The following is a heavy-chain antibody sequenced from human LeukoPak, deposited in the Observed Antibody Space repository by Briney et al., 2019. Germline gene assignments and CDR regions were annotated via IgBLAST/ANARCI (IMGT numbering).Heavy chain of an antibody. CDR1: GGSFSGYY. Sequence: SETLSLTCAVYGGSFSGYYWSWIRQPPGKGLEWIGEINHSGSTNYNPSLKSRVTISVDTSKNQFSLKLSAVTAADTGVYYCAKEQWLINSFDDWGQGTLVTVSS. CDR2: INHSGST. V-gene: IGHV4-34*01. J-gene: IGHJ4*02. D-gene: IGHD6-19*01. CDR3: AKEQWLINSFDD.